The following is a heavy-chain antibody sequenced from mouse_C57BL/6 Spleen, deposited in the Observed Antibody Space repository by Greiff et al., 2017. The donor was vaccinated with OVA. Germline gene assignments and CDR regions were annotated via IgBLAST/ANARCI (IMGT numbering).Heavy chain of an antibody. CDR1: GYTFTSYW. J-gene: IGHJ2*01. CDR3: ARGGYAHYFDY. CDR2: IYPSDSET. D-gene: IGHD2-2*01. V-gene: IGHV1-61*01. Sequence: QVQLQQPGAELVRPGSSVKLSCKASGYTFTSYWMDWVKQRPGQGLEWIGNIYPSDSETHYNQKFKDKATLTVDKSSSTAYMQLSSLTSEDSAVYYCARGGYAHYFDYWGQGTTLTVSS.